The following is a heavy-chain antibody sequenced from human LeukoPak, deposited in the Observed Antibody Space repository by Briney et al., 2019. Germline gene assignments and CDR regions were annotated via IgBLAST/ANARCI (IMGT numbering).Heavy chain of an antibody. Sequence: ASVKDSCKASGYTFTSYYMHWVRQAPGQGLEWMGIINPIVGSTSYAQKFQGRVTMTRDMSTSTVYMELSSLRSEDTAVYYCARDLAYSSSWLYYYYYMDVWGKGTTVTVSS. J-gene: IGHJ6*03. CDR1: GYTFTSYY. V-gene: IGHV1-46*01. CDR3: ARDLAYSSSWLYYYYYMDV. CDR2: INPIVGST. D-gene: IGHD6-6*01.